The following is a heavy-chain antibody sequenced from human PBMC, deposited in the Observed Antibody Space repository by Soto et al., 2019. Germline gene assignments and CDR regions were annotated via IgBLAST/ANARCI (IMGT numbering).Heavy chain of an antibody. CDR2: ISSSSSTI. CDR1: GFTFTRYS. D-gene: IGHD5-12*01. V-gene: IGHV3-48*02. J-gene: IGHJ6*02. CDR3: ARATSWHYYYYAMDV. Sequence: GGSLRLSCAASGFTFTRYSMNWVRQAPGKGLEWVSYISSSSSTIYYADSVKGRFTISRDNTENSLYLQMNSLRDEDTAVYYCARATSWHYYYYAMDVWGQGTTVTVSS.